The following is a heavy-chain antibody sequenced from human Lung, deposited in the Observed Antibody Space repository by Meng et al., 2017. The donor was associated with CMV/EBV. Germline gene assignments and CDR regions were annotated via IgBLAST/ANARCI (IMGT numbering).Heavy chain of an antibody. CDR2: ISYDGSNK. CDR1: GFTFSSYA. V-gene: IGHV3-30-3*01. CDR3: ADMGEWLAN. D-gene: IGHD6-19*01. J-gene: IGHJ4*02. Sequence: QVQLVESGGGVVQPRRYLRLSCAASGFTFSSYAMHWVRQAPGKGQEWVAVISYDGSNKYYADSVKGRFTISRDNYKNTLYLQMNSLRAEDTAVYYCADMGEWLANWGQGTLVTVSS.